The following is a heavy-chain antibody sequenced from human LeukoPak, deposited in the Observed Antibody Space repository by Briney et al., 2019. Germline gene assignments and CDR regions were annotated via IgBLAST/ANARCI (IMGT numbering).Heavy chain of an antibody. J-gene: IGHJ4*02. V-gene: IGHV3-23*01. CDR1: GFTFNNYA. CDR2: ISGDGVSP. Sequence: PGGSLRLSCAASGFTFNNYALTWVRQTPGKGLECVSAISGDGVSPYYADSVRGRLTISRDNSKNTLYLQMNSLRVEDTAVYFCARDPGAFPYFFDCWGQGTLVTVSS. CDR3: ARDPGAFPYFFDC. D-gene: IGHD4/OR15-4a*01.